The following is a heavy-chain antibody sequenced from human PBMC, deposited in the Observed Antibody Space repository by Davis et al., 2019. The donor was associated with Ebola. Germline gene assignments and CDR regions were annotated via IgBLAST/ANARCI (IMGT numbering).Heavy chain of an antibody. CDR3: AKVSQYRSSSPWYFDS. Sequence: PSETLSLTCAVYGGSFSAYYWSWIRQSPGKGLEWIGEINHSGSTDYNPSLKSRVTISGDTSKRQLSVKLSSVTAADTAVYYCAKVSQYRSSSPWYFDSWGQGTLVTVSS. D-gene: IGHD6-13*01. CDR2: INHSGST. J-gene: IGHJ4*02. CDR1: GGSFSAYY. V-gene: IGHV4-34*01.